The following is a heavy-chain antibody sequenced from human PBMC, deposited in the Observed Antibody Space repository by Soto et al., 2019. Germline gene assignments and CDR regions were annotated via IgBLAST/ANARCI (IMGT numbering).Heavy chain of an antibody. J-gene: IGHJ6*03. D-gene: IGHD2-2*01. CDR1: GFTFNNYG. CDR3: ARVPMRCSYTSCYDGYYYYYMDV. Sequence: EVQLVESGGGLVQPGGSLRLSCAASGFTFNNYGMYWVRQAPGEGLEWGSYISSSSFNIYYADSVKGRFTIARANASNAPYLQMDSLSAQDTAIYYCARVPMRCSYTSCYDGYYYYYMDVWGKGTAVTVSS. V-gene: IGHV3-48*01. CDR2: ISSSSFNI.